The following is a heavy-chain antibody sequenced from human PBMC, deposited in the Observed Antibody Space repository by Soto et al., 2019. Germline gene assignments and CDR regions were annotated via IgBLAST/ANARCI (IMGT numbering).Heavy chain of an antibody. V-gene: IGHV4-59*01. CDR3: AREVVATIGRDAFDI. D-gene: IGHD5-12*01. Sequence: PSETLSLTCTVSGGSIRSYYWSWIRQPPGKGLEWIGYIYYSGSTNYNPSLKSRVTISVDTSKNQFSLKLSSVTAADTAVYYCAREVVATIGRDAFDIWGQGTMVTVSS. CDR1: GGSIRSYY. CDR2: IYYSGST. J-gene: IGHJ3*02.